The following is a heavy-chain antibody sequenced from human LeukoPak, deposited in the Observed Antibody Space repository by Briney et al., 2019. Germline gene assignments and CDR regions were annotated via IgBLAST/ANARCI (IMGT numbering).Heavy chain of an antibody. D-gene: IGHD5-12*01. CDR1: GGSFSGYY. CDR2: INHSGST. CDR3: ARGPLRGWFDP. Sequence: SETLSLTCAVYGGSFSGYYWSWIRQPPGKGLEWIGEINHSGSTNYNPSLKSRVTVPVDTSKNQFSLKLSSVTAADTAVYYCARGPLRGWFDPWGQGTLVTVSS. V-gene: IGHV4-34*01. J-gene: IGHJ5*02.